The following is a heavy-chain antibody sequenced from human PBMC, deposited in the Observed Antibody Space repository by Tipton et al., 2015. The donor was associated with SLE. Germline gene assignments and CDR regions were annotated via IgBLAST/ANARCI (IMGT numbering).Heavy chain of an antibody. CDR3: ARHRSYYYDSSGYYYGFDY. J-gene: IGHJ4*02. Sequence: TLSLTCAVSGYSISSGYYWGWIRQPPGKGLEWIGSIYHSGSTYYNPSLKSRVTISVDTSKNQFSLKLSSVTAADTAVYYCARHRSYYYDSSGYYYGFDYWGQGTLVTVSS. V-gene: IGHV4-38-2*01. D-gene: IGHD3-22*01. CDR1: GYSISSGYY. CDR2: IYHSGST.